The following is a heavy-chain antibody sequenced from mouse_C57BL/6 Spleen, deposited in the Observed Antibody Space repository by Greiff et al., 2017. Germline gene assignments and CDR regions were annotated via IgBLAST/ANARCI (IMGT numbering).Heavy chain of an antibody. V-gene: IGHV1-50*01. J-gene: IGHJ2*01. CDR1: GYTFTSYW. D-gene: IGHD1-1*01. Sequence: VQLQQPGAELVKPGASVKLSCKASGYTFTSYWMQWVKQRPGQGLEWIGEIDPSDSYTNYNQKFKGKATLTVDTSSSTAYMQLSSLTSEDSAVYYCARHYGKGDYWGQGTTLTVSS. CDR2: IDPSDSYT. CDR3: ARHYGKGDY.